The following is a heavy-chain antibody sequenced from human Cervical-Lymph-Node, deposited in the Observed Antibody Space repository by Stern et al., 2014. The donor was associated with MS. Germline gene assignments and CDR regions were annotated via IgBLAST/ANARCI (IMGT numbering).Heavy chain of an antibody. D-gene: IGHD4-17*01. J-gene: IGHJ6*02. Sequence: QVQLQQWGAGLLKPSETLSLTCAVYGGSFSGYYWSWIRQPPGKGLEWIGEIHHSGSTNSNPSLKSPVPISLDQSKNQCFLKLSSVTAADTAVYYCARGGEGYGDYYYYYGMDVWGQGTTVTVSS. CDR2: IHHSGST. V-gene: IGHV4-34*01. CDR1: GGSFSGYY. CDR3: ARGGEGYGDYYYYYGMDV.